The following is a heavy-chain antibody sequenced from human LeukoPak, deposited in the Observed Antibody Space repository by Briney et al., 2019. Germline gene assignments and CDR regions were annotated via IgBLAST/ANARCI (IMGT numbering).Heavy chain of an antibody. D-gene: IGHD6-13*01. CDR2: INHSGST. V-gene: IGHV4-34*01. Sequence: SETLSLTCAVYGGSFSGYYWSWIRQPPGKGLEWIGGINHSGSTNYNPSLKSRVTISVDTSKNQFSLKLSSVTAADTAVYCCARDVRSSSWYGYYYYYYMDVWGKGTTVTVSS. J-gene: IGHJ6*03. CDR1: GGSFSGYY. CDR3: ARDVRSSSWYGYYYYYYMDV.